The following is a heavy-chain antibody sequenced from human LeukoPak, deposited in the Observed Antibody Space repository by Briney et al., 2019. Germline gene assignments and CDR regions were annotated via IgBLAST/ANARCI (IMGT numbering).Heavy chain of an antibody. CDR2: FDPEDGET. V-gene: IGHV1-24*01. CDR1: GYTLTELS. J-gene: IGHJ4*02. CDR3: ARGWYYYGSGSYYRLDY. D-gene: IGHD3-10*01. Sequence: ASVKVSCKVSGYTLTELSMHWVRQAPGKGLEWMGGFDPEDGETIYARKFQGRVTMTEDTSTDTAYMELSSLRSEDMAVYYCARGWYYYGSGSYYRLDYWGQGTLVTVSS.